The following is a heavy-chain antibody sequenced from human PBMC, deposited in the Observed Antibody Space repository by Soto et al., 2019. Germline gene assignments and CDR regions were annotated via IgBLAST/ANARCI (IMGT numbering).Heavy chain of an antibody. V-gene: IGHV1-69*02. J-gene: IGHJ4*02. Sequence: QVQLVQSGAEVKKPGSSVKVSCKASGGTFSSYTISWVRQAPGQGLEWMGRIIPILGIANYAQKFQGRVTITADKSTSTAYMELSSLRSEDTAVYYCARALGRITGTTGVDYWGQGTLVTVSS. CDR2: IIPILGIA. D-gene: IGHD1-20*01. CDR3: ARALGRITGTTGVDY. CDR1: GGTFSSYT.